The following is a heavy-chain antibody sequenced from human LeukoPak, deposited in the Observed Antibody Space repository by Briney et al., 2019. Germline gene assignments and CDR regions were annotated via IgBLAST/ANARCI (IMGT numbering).Heavy chain of an antibody. Sequence: PGGSLRLSCAASGFTFSSYSMNWVRQAPGKGLEWVSGISGSGRNTYSADSVTGRVIISRDNSKNTLYLQMNSLRAEDTAVYYCARGATMVRGVITFYDSWGHGTLVTVSS. V-gene: IGHV3-23*01. D-gene: IGHD3-10*01. CDR2: ISGSGRNT. CDR3: ARGATMVRGVITFYDS. J-gene: IGHJ5*01. CDR1: GFTFSSYS.